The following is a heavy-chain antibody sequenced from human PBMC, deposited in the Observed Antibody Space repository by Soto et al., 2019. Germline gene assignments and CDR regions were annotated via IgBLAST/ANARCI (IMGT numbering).Heavy chain of an antibody. CDR3: ARARQSSPRYYYGSGSYLDY. J-gene: IGHJ4*02. CDR2: IWYDGSNK. D-gene: IGHD3-10*01. V-gene: IGHV3-33*01. Sequence: QVQLVESGGGVVQPGRSLRLSCAASGFTFSSYGMHWVRQAPGKGLEWVAVIWYDGSNKYYADSVKGRFTISRDNSKKTLYLQLNSLRAEDTAVYYCARARQSSPRYYYGSGSYLDYWGQGTLVTVSS. CDR1: GFTFSSYG.